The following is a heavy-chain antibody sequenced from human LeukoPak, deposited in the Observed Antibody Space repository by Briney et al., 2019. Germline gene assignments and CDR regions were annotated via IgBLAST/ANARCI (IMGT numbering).Heavy chain of an antibody. J-gene: IGHJ4*02. Sequence: GGSLRLSCAASGFTFSSYGMHWVRQAPGKGLEWVAVIWYDGSNKYYADSVKGRFTISRDNSKNTLYLQMNSLRAEDTAVYYCAKDHLFSVRSPFDYWGQGTLVTVSS. CDR1: GFTFSSYG. CDR3: AKDHLFSVRSPFDY. D-gene: IGHD3-10*02. V-gene: IGHV3-30*02. CDR2: IWYDGSNK.